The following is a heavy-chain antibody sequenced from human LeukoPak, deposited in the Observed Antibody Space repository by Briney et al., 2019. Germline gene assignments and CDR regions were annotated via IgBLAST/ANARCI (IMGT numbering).Heavy chain of an antibody. CDR2: INRDGSRT. CDR1: GFTFSNYW. D-gene: IGHD3-10*01. CDR3: AGETSVGY. J-gene: IGHJ4*02. Sequence: PGGSLRLSCAASGFTFSNYWMHWVRQAPGKGLVWFSRINRDGSRTDYADSVKGRFTISRDNAKNTLYLQMNSLRAEDTAVYYCAGETSVGYWGQGTLVTVSS. V-gene: IGHV3-74*01.